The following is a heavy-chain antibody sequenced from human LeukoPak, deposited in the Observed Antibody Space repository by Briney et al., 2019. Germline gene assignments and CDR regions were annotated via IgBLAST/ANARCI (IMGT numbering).Heavy chain of an antibody. J-gene: IGHJ4*02. CDR3: VLWGLWFGESQVDY. CDR2: ISTSSSYI. Sequence: PGGSLRLSCAASGFTFNTYSMNWVRQAPGKGLEWVSSISTSSSYIYYADSVKGRFTTSRDNAKNSLYLQMNSLRAEDTAVYYCVLWGLWFGESQVDYWGQGTLVTVSS. D-gene: IGHD3-10*01. CDR1: GFTFNTYS. V-gene: IGHV3-21*04.